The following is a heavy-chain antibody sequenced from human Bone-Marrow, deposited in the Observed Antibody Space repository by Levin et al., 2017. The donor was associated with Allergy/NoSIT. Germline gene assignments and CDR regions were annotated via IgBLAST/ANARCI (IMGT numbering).Heavy chain of an antibody. CDR1: GFTFNYYD. CDR2: ISYDGSNK. CDR3: AKGGGTFGGVIVVTGYES. D-gene: IGHD3-16*02. J-gene: IGHJ5*02. Sequence: GGSLRLSCAASGFTFNYYDMHWVRQAPGKGLEWVAAISYDGSNKYYTDSVKGRFTISRDTSKNTVYLQMNSLRAEDTAVYYCAKGGGTFGGVIVVTGYESWGQGTLVTVSS. V-gene: IGHV3-30*18.